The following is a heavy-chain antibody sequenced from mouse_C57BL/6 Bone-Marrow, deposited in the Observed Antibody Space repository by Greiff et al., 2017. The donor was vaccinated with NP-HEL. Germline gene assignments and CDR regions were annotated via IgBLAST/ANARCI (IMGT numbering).Heavy chain of an antibody. J-gene: IGHJ2*01. Sequence: QVQLQQSGAELVRPGPSVKVSCKASGYAFTNYLIEWVKQRPGQGLAWIGVINPGSGGPNYNEKFKGKATLPADKSSSTAYMQLSSLTSEDSAVYFCARGYYGSSSFYFDYWGQGTTLTVSS. CDR3: ARGYYGSSSFYFDY. D-gene: IGHD1-1*01. CDR2: INPGSGGP. V-gene: IGHV1-54*01. CDR1: GYAFTNYL.